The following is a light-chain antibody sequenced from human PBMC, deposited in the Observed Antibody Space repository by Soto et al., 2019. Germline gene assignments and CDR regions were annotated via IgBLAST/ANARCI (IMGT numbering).Light chain of an antibody. CDR2: DVS. CDR3: SSYTSSSTV. V-gene: IGLV2-14*03. CDR1: SSDIGGYNY. Sequence: QSVLTQPASVSGSPGQSITISCTGISSDIGGYNYVSWYQQHPGKAPKLMIYDVSNRPSGVSNRFSGSKSGSTASLTISGLQAEDEADYYCSSYTSSSTVFGGGTKVTVL. J-gene: IGLJ2*01.